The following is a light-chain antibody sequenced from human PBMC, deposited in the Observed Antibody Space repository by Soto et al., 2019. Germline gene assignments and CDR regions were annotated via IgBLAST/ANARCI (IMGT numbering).Light chain of an antibody. CDR1: QSVSSK. CDR2: GAS. V-gene: IGKV3-15*01. CDR3: QNKNNSPPRT. J-gene: IGKJ1*01. Sequence: EIVMTQSPATLSVSPGERATLSSRASQSVSSKLAWYQQKPGQAPRLHIYGASTRAIGIPSRFNGSGSGTVFTLIFNILHSKVLAVYYCQNKNNSPPRTFRQGTKMEIK.